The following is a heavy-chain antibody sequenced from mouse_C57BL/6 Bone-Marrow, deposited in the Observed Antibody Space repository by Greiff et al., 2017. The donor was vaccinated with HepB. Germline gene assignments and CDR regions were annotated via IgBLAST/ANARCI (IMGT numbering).Heavy chain of an antibody. CDR3: ARPYDYGYYYAMDY. V-gene: IGHV5-12*01. J-gene: IGHJ4*01. CDR2: ISNGGGST. Sequence: EVKLVESGGGLVQPGGSLKLSCAASGFTFSDYYMYWVRQTPEKRLEWVAYISNGGGSTYYPDTVKGRFTISRDNAKNTLYLQMSRLKSEDTAMYYCARPYDYGYYYAMDYWGQGTSVTVSS. D-gene: IGHD2-4*01. CDR1: GFTFSDYY.